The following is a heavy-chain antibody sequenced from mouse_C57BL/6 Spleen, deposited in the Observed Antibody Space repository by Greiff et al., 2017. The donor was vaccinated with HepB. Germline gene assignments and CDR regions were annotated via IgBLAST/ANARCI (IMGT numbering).Heavy chain of an antibody. Sequence: VHVKQSGAELVRPGASVKLSCTASGFNIKDDYMHWVKQRPEQGLEWIGWIDPENGDTEYASKFQGKATITADTSSNTAYLQLSSLTSEDTAVYYCTTNYYDHDYWGQGTTLTVSS. CDR2: IDPENGDT. V-gene: IGHV14-4*01. CDR1: GFNIKDDY. D-gene: IGHD2-4*01. CDR3: TTNYYDHDY. J-gene: IGHJ2*01.